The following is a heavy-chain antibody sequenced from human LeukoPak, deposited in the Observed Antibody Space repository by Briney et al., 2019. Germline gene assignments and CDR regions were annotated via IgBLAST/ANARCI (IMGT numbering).Heavy chain of an antibody. V-gene: IGHV4-4*07. Sequence: SETLSLTCTVSGGSISSYYWSWIRQPAGKGLEWIGRIYTSGSTNYDPSLKSRVTMSVDTSKNQFSLKLSSVTAADTAVYYCAAEPRLNYSSTSCYTASWGQGTLVTVSS. CDR2: IYTSGST. CDR1: GGSISSYY. D-gene: IGHD2-2*02. J-gene: IGHJ4*02. CDR3: AAEPRLNYSSTSCYTAS.